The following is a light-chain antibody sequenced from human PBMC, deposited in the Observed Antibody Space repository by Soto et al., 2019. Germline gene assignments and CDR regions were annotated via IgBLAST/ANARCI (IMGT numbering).Light chain of an antibody. V-gene: IGLV2-23*02. Sequence: QSALTQPASVSGSPGQPITISGTGTSSDVGSYNLVSWYQQHPGKAPKVMIYEVSKRPSGVPNRFSGSKSGNTASLTISGLQAEDEADYYCCSYAGSSTYVFGTGTKLTVL. J-gene: IGLJ1*01. CDR1: SSDVGSYNL. CDR3: CSYAGSSTYV. CDR2: EVS.